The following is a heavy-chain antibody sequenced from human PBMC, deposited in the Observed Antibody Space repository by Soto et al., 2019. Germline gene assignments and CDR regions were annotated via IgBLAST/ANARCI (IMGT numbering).Heavy chain of an antibody. V-gene: IGHV4-4*02. CDR1: GGSISSGNW. Sequence: QVQLQESGPGLVRPSGTVSLTCAVSGGSISSGNWWSWVRQPPGKGLEWIGEIHHSGSTNYNPSLKSRVTMSVVPSKNLFSLTLNSVTAADTAFYYSARDQGSHPGDWGQGTLVSVSS. CDR3: ARDQGSHPGD. CDR2: IHHSGST. D-gene: IGHD6-13*01. J-gene: IGHJ4*02.